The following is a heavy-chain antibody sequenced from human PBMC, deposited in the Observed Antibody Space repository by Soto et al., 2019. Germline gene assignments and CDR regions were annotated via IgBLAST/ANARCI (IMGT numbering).Heavy chain of an antibody. CDR2: IYHSGST. Sequence: PSETLSLTCAVSGYSISSGYYWGWIRQPPGKGLEWIGSIYHSGSTYYNPSLKSRVTISVDTSKNQFSLKLSSVTAADTAVYYCAGAFWEQQLGHRTYGMDVWGKGTTVTVS. D-gene: IGHD6-13*01. J-gene: IGHJ6*04. CDR1: GYSISSGYY. V-gene: IGHV4-38-2*01. CDR3: AGAFWEQQLGHRTYGMDV.